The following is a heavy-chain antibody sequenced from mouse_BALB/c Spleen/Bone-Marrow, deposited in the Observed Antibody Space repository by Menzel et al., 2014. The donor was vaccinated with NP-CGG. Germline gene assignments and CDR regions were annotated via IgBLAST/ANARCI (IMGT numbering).Heavy chain of an antibody. CDR2: IYARTGGT. CDR3: ARHYGNYAAMDY. Sequence: QVQLKESGAELVKPGASVKLSCKPSGFTFSSTYLSWLRQKPGQSLEWIAWIYARTGGTNYNPKFTGKAQLTVDTSSSTAFMQFSSLTNEDSAIYYCARHYGNYAAMDYWGQGTSVTVSS. J-gene: IGHJ4*01. CDR1: GFTFSSTY. V-gene: IGHV1-85*01. D-gene: IGHD2-1*01.